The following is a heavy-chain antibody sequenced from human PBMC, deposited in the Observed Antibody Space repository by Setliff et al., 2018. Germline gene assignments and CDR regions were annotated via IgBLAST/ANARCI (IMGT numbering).Heavy chain of an antibody. CDR1: GGSISSHY. CDR2: IYYSGST. CDR3: ARDLDLNYDFWSGYYYGNAFDI. Sequence: SETLSLTCTVSGGSISSHYWSWIRQPPGKGLEWIGYIYYSGSTNYNPSLKSRVTISVDTSKNQFSLKLSSVTAADTAAYYCARDLDLNYDFWSGYYYGNAFDIWGQGTMVTVS. D-gene: IGHD3-3*01. V-gene: IGHV4-59*11. J-gene: IGHJ3*02.